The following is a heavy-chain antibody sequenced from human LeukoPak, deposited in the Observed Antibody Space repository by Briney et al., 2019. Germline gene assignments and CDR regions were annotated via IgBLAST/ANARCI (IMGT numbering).Heavy chain of an antibody. D-gene: IGHD2-2*01. CDR2: TSAHNGKT. V-gene: IGHV1-18*01. CDR1: GYTFTSYG. J-gene: IGHJ5*02. Sequence: ASVKVSCKASGYTFTSYGITWVRQAPGQGLEGMGWTSAHNGKTHYAQKFQGRGTMITDTPTSTAYMELRSVRSDDTAVYYCARGDVVVSAAVRFDPWGQGTLVTVSS. CDR3: ARGDVVVSAAVRFDP.